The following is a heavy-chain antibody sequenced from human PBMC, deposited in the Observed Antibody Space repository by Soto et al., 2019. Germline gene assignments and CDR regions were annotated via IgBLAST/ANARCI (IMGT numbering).Heavy chain of an antibody. Sequence: QVQLVESGGGVVQPGRSLRLSCAASGFTFSSYAMHWVRQAPGKGLEGVAVISYDGSNKYYADSVKGRFTISRDNSKNTLYLQMNSLRAEDTAVYYCAREDGDYSIWGQGTLVTVSS. CDR3: AREDGDYSI. V-gene: IGHV3-30-3*01. J-gene: IGHJ4*02. D-gene: IGHD4-17*01. CDR2: ISYDGSNK. CDR1: GFTFSSYA.